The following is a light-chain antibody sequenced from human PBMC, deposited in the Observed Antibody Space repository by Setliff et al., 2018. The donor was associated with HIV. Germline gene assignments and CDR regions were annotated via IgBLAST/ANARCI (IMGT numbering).Light chain of an antibody. J-gene: IGLJ1*01. CDR1: GGNVGAYNY. CDR2: DVS. CDR3: CSYAGSYSFV. Sequence: QSALTQPPSVSGSLGQSVTISCTGTGGNVGAYNYVSWYQQHPGKAPKLLIYDVSKRPSGVPDRISGSKSGTTASLTISELQGEDEADYHCCSYAGSYSFVFGTGTKVTVL. V-gene: IGLV2-11*01.